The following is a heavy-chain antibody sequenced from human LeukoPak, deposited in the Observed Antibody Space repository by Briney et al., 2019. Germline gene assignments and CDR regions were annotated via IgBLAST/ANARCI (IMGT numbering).Heavy chain of an antibody. V-gene: IGHV1-2*02. CDR2: INPNSGGT. CDR1: GYTFTGYC. J-gene: IGHJ6*03. CDR3: ARGTSCRGGSCYSDGYMDV. D-gene: IGHD2-15*01. Sequence: ASVKVSCKASGYTFTGYCMHWVRQAPGQGLEWMGWINPNSGGTNYAQKFQGRVTMTRDTSISTAYMELSRLRSEDTAVYYCARGTSCRGGSCYSDGYMDVWGKGTTVTVFS.